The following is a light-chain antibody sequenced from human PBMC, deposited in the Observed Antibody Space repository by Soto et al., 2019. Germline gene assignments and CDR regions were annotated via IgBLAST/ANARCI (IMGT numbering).Light chain of an antibody. CDR1: QAVPSY. CDR2: DIS. J-gene: IGKJ2*02. Sequence: VVLTQSPATLSLSPGERATLSCRASQAVPSYLAWYQQKPGQAPRLLIYDISNRATGIPARFSGSGSGTDFTLTISSLEPEDVAVYYCHQRNSWPRSTFGQGTKLEIK. CDR3: HQRNSWPRST. V-gene: IGKV3-11*01.